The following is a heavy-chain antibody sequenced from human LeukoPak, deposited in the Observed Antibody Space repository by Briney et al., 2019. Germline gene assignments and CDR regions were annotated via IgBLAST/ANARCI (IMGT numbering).Heavy chain of an antibody. CDR2: LYSGGST. D-gene: IGHD5-12*01. J-gene: IGHJ4*02. Sequence: GGSLILSCAASGFTVSSKYMTWVRQAPGKGLEWVSVLYSGGSTYYADSVKGRFTISRDDSNNTLYLQMNSLRPEDTAVYYCAREAYESFLDCWGQGTLVTVSS. CDR1: GFTVSSKY. V-gene: IGHV3-66*01. CDR3: AREAYESFLDC.